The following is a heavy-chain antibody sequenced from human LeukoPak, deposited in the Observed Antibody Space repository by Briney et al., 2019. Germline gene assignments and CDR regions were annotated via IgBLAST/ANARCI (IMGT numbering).Heavy chain of an antibody. J-gene: IGHJ4*02. CDR1: GGTFSSYA. CDR3: ARDLKGHLSSSLDY. V-gene: IGHV1-69*05. D-gene: IGHD6-13*01. Sequence: GSSVKVSCKASGGTFSSYAISWVRQAPGQGLEWMGGIIPIFGTANYAQKFQGRVTITTDESTSTAYMELSSLRSEDTAVYYCARDLKGHLSSSLDYWGQGTLVTVSS. CDR2: IIPIFGTA.